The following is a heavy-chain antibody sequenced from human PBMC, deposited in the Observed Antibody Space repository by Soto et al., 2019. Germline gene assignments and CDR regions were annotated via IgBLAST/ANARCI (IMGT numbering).Heavy chain of an antibody. J-gene: IGHJ4*02. Sequence: PSETLSLTCTVSGGSISSGGYYWNWIRQHPGKGLEWIGYSYFSGNTYYNPSLKSRVTISVDTSKNQFSLRLSSVTAADTAVYYCARDPQYTDSSSYYVSSGNFDYWGQGILVSVSS. D-gene: IGHD3-22*01. CDR2: SYFSGNT. V-gene: IGHV4-31*03. CDR3: ARDPQYTDSSSYYVSSGNFDY. CDR1: GGSISSGGYY.